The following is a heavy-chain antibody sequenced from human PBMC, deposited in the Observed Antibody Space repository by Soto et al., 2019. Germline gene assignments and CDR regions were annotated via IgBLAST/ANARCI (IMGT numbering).Heavy chain of an antibody. D-gene: IGHD6-13*01. V-gene: IGHV3-64D*06. Sequence: GGSLRLSCSASAFSFSYYSIHWIRQAPGEGLEFVSAISNNGSDIYYADSVKGRFTVSRDNSKSRLYLQMTSLTVEDTAGYYFVKVRGTCRSWSNYLLYCGQ. CDR3: VKVRGTCRSWSNYLLY. CDR2: ISNNGSDI. CDR1: AFSFSYYS. J-gene: IGHJ4*02.